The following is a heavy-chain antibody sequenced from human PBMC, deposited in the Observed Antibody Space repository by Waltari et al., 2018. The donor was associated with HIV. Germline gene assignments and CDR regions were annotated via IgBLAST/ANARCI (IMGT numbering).Heavy chain of an antibody. CDR3: ARGLHRGNQYFGIDV. CDR2: ISSDIDPS. Sequence: VQLVESGGGIVRPGGSLSLCCAVSGFTFSSYAMNWVRQAPGKGFEWLSYISSDIDPSDYADSVRGRFTISRDNAKNSLCLQMNSVRDEDTAMYYCARGLHRGNQYFGIDVWGQGTTVTVSS. CDR1: GFTFSSYA. J-gene: IGHJ6*02. V-gene: IGHV3-48*02. D-gene: IGHD3-16*01.